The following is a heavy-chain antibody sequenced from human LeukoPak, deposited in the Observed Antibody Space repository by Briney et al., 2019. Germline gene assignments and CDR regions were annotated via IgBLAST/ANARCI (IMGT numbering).Heavy chain of an antibody. V-gene: IGHV4-31*03. J-gene: IGHJ5*02. CDR3: ARAPARSTGWFDP. CDR1: GGSISSGGYY. Sequence: SETLSLTCTVSGGSISSGGYYWSWIRQHPGKGLEWIGYIHYSGSTYYNPSLKSRVTISVDTSKNQFSLKLSSVTAADTAVYYCARAPARSTGWFDPWGQGTLVTVSS. D-gene: IGHD5/OR15-5a*01. CDR2: IHYSGST.